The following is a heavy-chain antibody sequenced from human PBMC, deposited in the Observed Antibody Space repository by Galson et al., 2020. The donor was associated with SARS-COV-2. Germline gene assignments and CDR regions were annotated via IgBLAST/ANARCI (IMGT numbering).Heavy chain of an antibody. J-gene: IGHJ5*02. CDR2: INHDGSRT. D-gene: IGHD6-13*01. V-gene: IGHV3-74*01. Sequence: TGGSLRLSCAASGFTFGHFWMHWARQAPGKGLVWVSRINHDGSRTIYADSVNGRFTISRDNPKNTLYLHMSSVRDEDTGVYYCVRDDGPDAAVSSRFDPWGQGALVTVSS. CDR3: VRDDGPDAAVSSRFDP. CDR1: GFTFGHFW.